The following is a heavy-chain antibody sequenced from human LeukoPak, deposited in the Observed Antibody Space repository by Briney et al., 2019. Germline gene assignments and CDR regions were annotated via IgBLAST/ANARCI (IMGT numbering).Heavy chain of an antibody. D-gene: IGHD3-10*01. CDR3: ARGTWFGDPKSGFDY. V-gene: IGHV6-1*01. CDR2: TYYRSKWYN. Sequence: ASQTLSLTCAISGDSVSSNSAGWNWIRQSPSRGLEWLGKTYYRSKWYNDYAVSVKSRITISADTPKNQFSLQLNSVTPEDTAVYYCARGTWFGDPKSGFDYWGQGTLVTVSS. J-gene: IGHJ4*02. CDR1: GDSVSSNSAG.